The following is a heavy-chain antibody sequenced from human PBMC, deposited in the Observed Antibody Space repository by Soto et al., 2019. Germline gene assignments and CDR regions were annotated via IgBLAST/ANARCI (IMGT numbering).Heavy chain of an antibody. V-gene: IGHV1-69*06. CDR1: GGTFSSYA. CDR2: VIPIFGTA. D-gene: IGHD5-12*01. Sequence: QVQLVQSGAEVKKPGSSVKVSCKASGGTFSSYAISWVRQAPGQGLEWMGGVIPIFGTANYAQKVQGRVTITADKSTSTAYMELSSLRSEDTAVYYCARGGDGYPRGWFDPWGQGTLVTVSS. CDR3: ARGGDGYPRGWFDP. J-gene: IGHJ5*02.